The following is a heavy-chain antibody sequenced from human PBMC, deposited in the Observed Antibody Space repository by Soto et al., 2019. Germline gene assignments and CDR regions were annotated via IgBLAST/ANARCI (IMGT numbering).Heavy chain of an antibody. CDR3: TTASVYYYGSGRDY. CDR1: GFTFSNAW. J-gene: IGHJ4*02. D-gene: IGHD3-10*01. CDR2: IKSKTDGGTT. Sequence: EVQLVEAGGGLVKPGGSLRLSCAASGFTFSNAWMSWVRQAPGKGLGWVGRIKSKTDGGTTEYAAPVKGRFTISRDDAKSTLDLQMNILKTEDTAVYYCTTASVYYYGSGRDYWVQGTLVTVSS. V-gene: IGHV3-15*01.